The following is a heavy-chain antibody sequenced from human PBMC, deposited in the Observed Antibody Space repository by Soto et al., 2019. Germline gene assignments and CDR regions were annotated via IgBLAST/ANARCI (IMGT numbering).Heavy chain of an antibody. V-gene: IGHV4-59*01. CDR3: ARLRLSSGWYDGVY. CDR2: IYYSGST. J-gene: IGHJ4*02. Sequence: RSLTFTVSGGSISSYYWSWIRQPPGKGLEWIGYIYYSGSTNYNPSLKSRVTISVDTSKNQFSLKLSSVTAADTAVYYCARLRLSSGWYDGVYWGQGTLVTVSS. D-gene: IGHD6-19*01. CDR1: GGSISSYY.